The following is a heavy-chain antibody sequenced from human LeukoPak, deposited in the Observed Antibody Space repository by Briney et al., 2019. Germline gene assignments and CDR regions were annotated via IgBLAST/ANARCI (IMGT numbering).Heavy chain of an antibody. J-gene: IGHJ4*02. Sequence: GGSLRLSCAASGFTFSSYWMSWVRQAPGKGLERVANIQQDGGEKYYVDSMKGRFIISRDNAKNSVYLQMNSLRAEDTAVYYCAREDDYGDYCDYWGQGTLVTVSS. CDR1: GFTFSSYW. CDR2: IQQDGGEK. CDR3: AREDDYGDYCDY. D-gene: IGHD4-17*01. V-gene: IGHV3-7*01.